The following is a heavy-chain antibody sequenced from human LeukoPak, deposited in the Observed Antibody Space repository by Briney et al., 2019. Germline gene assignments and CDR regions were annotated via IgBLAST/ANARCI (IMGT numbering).Heavy chain of an antibody. D-gene: IGHD6-19*01. J-gene: IGHJ4*02. V-gene: IGHV1-46*01. Sequence: ASVKVSCKASGYTFTSYYMHWVRQAPGQGLEWMGIINPSGGSTNYAQRFQGRVTMTRDTSTSTVFVELNSLRSDDTAVYYCARSPPLYSSGWELDYWGQGALVTVSS. CDR2: INPSGGST. CDR1: GYTFTSYY. CDR3: ARSPPLYSSGWELDY.